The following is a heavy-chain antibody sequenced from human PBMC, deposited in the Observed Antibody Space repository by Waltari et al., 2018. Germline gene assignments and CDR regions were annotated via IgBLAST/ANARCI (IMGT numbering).Heavy chain of an antibody. J-gene: IGHJ4*02. CDR3: ARGRKSGLRCYYDY. CDR1: GYSISSGYY. CDR2: IYHSGST. V-gene: IGHV4-38-2*02. Sequence: QVQLQESGPGLVKPSETLSLTCTVSGYSISSGYYWGWIRQPPGKGLEWIGSIYHSGSTYYNPSLKSRVTISVDTSKNQFSLKLSSVTAADTAVYYCARGRKSGLRCYYDYWGQGTLVTVSS. D-gene: IGHD4-17*01.